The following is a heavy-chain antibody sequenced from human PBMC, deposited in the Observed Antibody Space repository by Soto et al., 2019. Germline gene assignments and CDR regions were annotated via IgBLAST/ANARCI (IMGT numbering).Heavy chain of an antibody. CDR3: ARGRYGDY. J-gene: IGHJ4*02. CDR2: ISAHNDNT. CDR1: GYTFTSYV. D-gene: IGHD1-1*01. V-gene: IGHV1-18*01. Sequence: QVHLVQSGAEVRKPGASVKVSCKGSGYTFTSYVIAWVRQAPGQGLEWMGWISAHNDNTNYAQKVQGRVTVTRDTSTSTAYMELRNLRSDDTAVYYCARGRYGDYWGQGALVPVSS.